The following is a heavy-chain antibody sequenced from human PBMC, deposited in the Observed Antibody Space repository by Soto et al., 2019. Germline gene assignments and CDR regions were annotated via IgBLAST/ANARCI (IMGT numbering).Heavy chain of an antibody. J-gene: IGHJ3*02. CDR3: AKDLSSNYRDAFDI. CDR1: GFPFEDYS. D-gene: IGHD4-4*01. Sequence: SLRLVSAAPGFPFEDYSMHGARQSPGKGLEWVSGISWNIDNIVYADSVKGRFTISRDNAKHSPYLQMNSLRAEDTALYYCAKDLSSNYRDAFDIWGQGTMVTVSS. V-gene: IGHV3-9*01. CDR2: ISWNIDNI.